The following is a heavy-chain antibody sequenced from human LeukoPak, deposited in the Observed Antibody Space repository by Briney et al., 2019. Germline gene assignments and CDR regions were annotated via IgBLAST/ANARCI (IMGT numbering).Heavy chain of an antibody. J-gene: IGHJ5*02. Sequence: SETLSLTCAVYGGSFSGYYWSWIRQPPGKGLEWIGEINHSGSTNYNPSLKSRVTISVDTSKNQFSPKLSSVTAADTAVYYCARVRLLWFGRNWFDPWGQGTLVTVSS. V-gene: IGHV4-34*01. CDR1: GGSFSGYY. D-gene: IGHD3-10*01. CDR2: INHSGST. CDR3: ARVRLLWFGRNWFDP.